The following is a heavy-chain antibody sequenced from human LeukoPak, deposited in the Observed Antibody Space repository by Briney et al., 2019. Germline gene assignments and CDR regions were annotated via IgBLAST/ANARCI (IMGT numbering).Heavy chain of an antibody. CDR3: ARTWGPASCAGDCLHDAFDI. D-gene: IGHD2-21*02. Sequence: ASVKVSCKASGYTXTFYYIHWVRQAPGQGLEWVGWINPNSGGTNYAQKFQGRVTMTRDTSITTAYMELSRLRSDDTAMYYCARTWGPASCAGDCLHDAFDIWGQGTMVTVSS. J-gene: IGHJ3*02. CDR1: GYTXTFYY. CDR2: INPNSGGT. V-gene: IGHV1-2*02.